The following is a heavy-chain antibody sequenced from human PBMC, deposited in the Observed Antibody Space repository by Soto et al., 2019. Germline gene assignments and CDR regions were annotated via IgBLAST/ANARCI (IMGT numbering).Heavy chain of an antibody. J-gene: IGHJ4*02. CDR1: GDSVSSPYY. CDR3: AMSAGWYEVHS. CDR2: VFPTGTT. Sequence: QVQLQESGPGLVKPSGTLSLTCAVSGDSVSSPYYWCWVRQPPGKGLEWIGEVFPTGTTSYNPSPRRGVTISIDKSNNQFSLDLTSVTASDTAVYYCAMSAGWYEVHSWGPGTLVIVSS. D-gene: IGHD6-19*01. V-gene: IGHV4-4*02.